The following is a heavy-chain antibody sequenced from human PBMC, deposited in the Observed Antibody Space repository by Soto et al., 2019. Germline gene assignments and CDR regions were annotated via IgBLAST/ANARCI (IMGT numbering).Heavy chain of an antibody. D-gene: IGHD4-17*01. J-gene: IGHJ4*02. CDR1: GGSIISYY. Sequence: SETLSLTCTVSGGSIISYYWSWILQPPGKGLEWIGYIYYSGSTNYNPSLKSRVTISVDTSKNQFSLKLSSVTAADTAVYYCARQGHDYGDYLDYWGQGTLVTVSS. V-gene: IGHV4-59*08. CDR2: IYYSGST. CDR3: ARQGHDYGDYLDY.